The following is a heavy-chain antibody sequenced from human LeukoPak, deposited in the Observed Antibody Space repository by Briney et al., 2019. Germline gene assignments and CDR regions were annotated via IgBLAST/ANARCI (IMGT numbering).Heavy chain of an antibody. Sequence: GGSLRLSCAASGFTVSSNYMSWVRQAPGKGLEWVSVIYSGGSTYYADSVKGRFTISRDNSKNTLYLQMNSLRAEDTAVYYCARDRAMIGADAFDIWGQGTMVTVSS. CDR3: ARDRAMIGADAFDI. V-gene: IGHV3-66*01. CDR2: IYSGGST. D-gene: IGHD3-22*01. CDR1: GFTVSSNY. J-gene: IGHJ3*02.